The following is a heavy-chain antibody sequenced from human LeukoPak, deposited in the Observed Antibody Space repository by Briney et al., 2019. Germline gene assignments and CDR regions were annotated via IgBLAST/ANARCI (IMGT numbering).Heavy chain of an antibody. Sequence: QPGRSLRLSCAASGFTFSSYAMHWVRQAPGKGLEWVAVISYDGSNKYYADSVKGRFTISRDNSKNTLYLQMNSLRAEDTAVYYCARGEKATPNWFDPWGQGTLVTVSS. CDR3: ARGEKATPNWFDP. CDR1: GFTFSSYA. D-gene: IGHD5-24*01. CDR2: ISYDGSNK. V-gene: IGHV3-30*04. J-gene: IGHJ5*02.